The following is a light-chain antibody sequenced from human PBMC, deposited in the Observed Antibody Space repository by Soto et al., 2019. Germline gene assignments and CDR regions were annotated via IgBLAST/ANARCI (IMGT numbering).Light chain of an antibody. CDR2: DVN. CDR3: CSYAGSYDYV. V-gene: IGLV2-11*01. CDR1: SSDVGAYNY. J-gene: IGLJ1*01. Sequence: LTQPRSVSGSPGQSVTISCTGSSSDVGAYNYVSWYQHNTGKAPKLLIYDVNKRPSGVPDRFSGSKFGNTASLTISGLQADDEATFYCCSYAGSYDYVFGNGTKVTVL.